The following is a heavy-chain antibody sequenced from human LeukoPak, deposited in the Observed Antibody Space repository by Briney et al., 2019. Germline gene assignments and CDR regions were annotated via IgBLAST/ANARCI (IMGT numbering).Heavy chain of an antibody. D-gene: IGHD3-22*01. V-gene: IGHV3-23*01. Sequence: GGSLRLSCAGSGFSFSSYVMSWVRQAPGKGLEWVSGISGSGGSTYYADSVKGRFTISRDNSKNTLYLQMNSLRAEDTAKYYCAKAAPHYYDSSGFALRNSFDYWRQGTLVTVSS. J-gene: IGHJ4*02. CDR1: GFSFSSYV. CDR3: AKAAPHYYDSSGFALRNSFDY. CDR2: ISGSGGST.